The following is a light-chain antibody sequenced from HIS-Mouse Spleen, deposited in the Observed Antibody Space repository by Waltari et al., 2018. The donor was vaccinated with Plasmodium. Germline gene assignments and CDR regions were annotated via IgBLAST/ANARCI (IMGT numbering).Light chain of an antibody. V-gene: IGLV3-19*01. J-gene: IGLJ2*01. Sequence: SSELTQDPAVSVALGQTVRITCQGDSLRSYYASWYQQKPGQAPVLVIYGQNNRPSGIPDRFSGSSSGNTASLTITGAQAEDEADYSCNSRDSSGNHLVFGGGTKLTVL. CDR2: GQN. CDR3: NSRDSSGNHLV. CDR1: SLRSYY.